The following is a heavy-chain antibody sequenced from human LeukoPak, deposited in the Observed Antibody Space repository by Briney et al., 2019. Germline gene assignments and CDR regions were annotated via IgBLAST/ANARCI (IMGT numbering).Heavy chain of an antibody. CDR2: INPNSGGT. J-gene: IGHJ4*02. CDR1: GYTFTSYG. D-gene: IGHD6-13*01. V-gene: IGHV1-2*02. Sequence: ASVKVSCKASGYTFTSYGISWVRQAPGQGLEWMGWINPNSGGTNYAQKFQGRLTMTRDTSISTAYMELSRLRSDDTAVYYCARNLPIAAPDYWGQGTLVTVSS. CDR3: ARNLPIAAPDY.